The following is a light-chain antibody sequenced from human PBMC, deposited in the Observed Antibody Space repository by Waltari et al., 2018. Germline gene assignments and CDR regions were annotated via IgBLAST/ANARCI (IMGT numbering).Light chain of an antibody. CDR1: QSVTTN. J-gene: IGKJ1*01. Sequence: EIVMTQSPASLSLSPGERVTLSCRASQSVTTNLAWYQQKPGQAPRLLIYGAPTRAAGIPARFSGSGSGTEFTLTISGLQSEDFGSYYCQQYNDWPPWTFGQGTKVEIK. CDR2: GAP. CDR3: QQYNDWPPWT. V-gene: IGKV3-15*01.